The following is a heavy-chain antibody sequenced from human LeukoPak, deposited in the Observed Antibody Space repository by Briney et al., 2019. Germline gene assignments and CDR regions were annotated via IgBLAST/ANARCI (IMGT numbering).Heavy chain of an antibody. D-gene: IGHD2-15*01. CDR1: GFTFSDYY. J-gene: IGHJ6*03. Sequence: GGSLRLSCAASGFTFSDYYMSWIRQAPGKGLEWVSYINSSGSTIYYADSVKGRFTISRDNAKNSLYLQMNSLRAEDTAVYYCARKTGYCSGGSWLAYYDYMDVWGKRATVTVSS. CDR3: ARKTGYCSGGSWLAYYDYMDV. CDR2: INSSGSTI. V-gene: IGHV3-11*01.